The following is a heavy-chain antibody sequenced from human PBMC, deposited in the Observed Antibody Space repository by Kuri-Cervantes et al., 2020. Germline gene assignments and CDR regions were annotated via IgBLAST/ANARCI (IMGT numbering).Heavy chain of an antibody. CDR1: GFTFSIYW. J-gene: IGHJ4*02. Sequence: GESLKISCAASGFTFSIYWMTWVRQAPGKGLEWVANIKQDGSEKYYLDSVKGRFTISRDNSKNTLYLQMNALRVDDTAVYYCVKHSGNKYGDEDYWAQGTLVTVSS. V-gene: IGHV3-7*05. CDR2: IKQDGSEK. CDR3: VKHSGNKYGDEDY. D-gene: IGHD2-21*02.